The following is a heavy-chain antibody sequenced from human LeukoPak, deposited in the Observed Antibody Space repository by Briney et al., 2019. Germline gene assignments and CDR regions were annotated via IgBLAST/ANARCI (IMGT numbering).Heavy chain of an antibody. CDR1: GFTFSAYA. V-gene: IGHV3-30*14. J-gene: IGHJ4*02. D-gene: IGHD6-19*01. Sequence: GGSLRLSCAASGFTFSAYAIHWVRQAPGKGLEWVAGISSDVSNKYYADSVKGRFTVSRDNSKNTLYLQMSSLRAEDTAVYYCVNHSGWYGGGDYWGQGTLVTVSS. CDR3: VNHSGWYGGGDY. CDR2: ISSDVSNK.